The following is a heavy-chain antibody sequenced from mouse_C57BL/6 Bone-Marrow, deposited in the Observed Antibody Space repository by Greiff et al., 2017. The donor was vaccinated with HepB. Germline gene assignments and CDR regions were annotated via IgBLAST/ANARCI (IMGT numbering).Heavy chain of an antibody. CDR2: IYPRSGNT. CDR1: GYTFTSYG. J-gene: IGHJ3*01. Sequence: VQLQQSGAELARPGASVKLSCKASGYTFTSYGISWVKQRTGQGLEWIGEIYPRSGNTYYNEKFKGKATLTADKSSSTAYMQLSSLTSEDSAVYFCARWGSNYSWFAYWGQGTLVTVSA. CDR3: ARWGSNYSWFAY. V-gene: IGHV1-81*01. D-gene: IGHD2-5*01.